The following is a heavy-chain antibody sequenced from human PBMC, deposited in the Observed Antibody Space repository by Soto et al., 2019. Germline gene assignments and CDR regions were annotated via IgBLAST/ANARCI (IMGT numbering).Heavy chain of an antibody. Sequence: PGGSLRLSCAASGFTFSSYAMHWVRQAPGKGLEWVAVISYDGSNKYYADSVKGRFTISRDNSKNTLYLQMNSLRAEDTAVYYCARTGYGASEDAFDIWGQGTMVTVSS. D-gene: IGHD3-10*01. CDR2: ISYDGSNK. V-gene: IGHV3-30-3*01. CDR1: GFTFSSYA. J-gene: IGHJ3*02. CDR3: ARTGYGASEDAFDI.